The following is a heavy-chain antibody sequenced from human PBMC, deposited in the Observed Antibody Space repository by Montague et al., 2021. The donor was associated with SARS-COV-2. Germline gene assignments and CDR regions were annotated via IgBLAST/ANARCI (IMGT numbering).Heavy chain of an antibody. CDR3: TSGREGNYNVMDV. CDR1: GDSVSSHSAT. CDR2: TYYRSKWYN. J-gene: IGHJ6*02. D-gene: IGHD1-1*01. Sequence: CAISGDSVSSHSATWNWVRQSPPRGLEWLGRTYYRSKWYNDYAVSLRGRVTINPDTSKNQFSLQLNSVTPEDTAIYYCTSGREGNYNVMDVWGQGTTVTVSS. V-gene: IGHV6-1*01.